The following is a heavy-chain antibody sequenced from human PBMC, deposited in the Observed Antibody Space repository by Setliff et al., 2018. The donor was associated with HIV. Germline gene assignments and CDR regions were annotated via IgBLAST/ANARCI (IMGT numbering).Heavy chain of an antibody. J-gene: IGHJ4*02. CDR3: ARDDGGYTFGVFFDS. D-gene: IGHD5-18*01. Sequence: GSLRLSCAASGFTFSSYAMHWVRQAPGKGLEWVAVISYDGSNKYYADSVKGRFTISRDNSKNTLYLQMNSLRAEDTAVYYCARDDGGYTFGVFFDSWGQGTPVTVSS. CDR2: ISYDGSNK. CDR1: GFTFSSYA. V-gene: IGHV3-30*01.